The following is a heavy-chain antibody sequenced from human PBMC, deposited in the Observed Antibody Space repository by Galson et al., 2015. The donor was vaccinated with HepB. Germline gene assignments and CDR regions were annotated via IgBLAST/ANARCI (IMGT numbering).Heavy chain of an antibody. J-gene: IGHJ4*02. CDR2: IIPIFGTA. D-gene: IGHD2-2*01. Sequence: SVKVSCKASGGTFSSYAISWVRQAPGQGLEWMGGIIPIFGTANYAQKFQGRVTITADESTSTAYMELSSLRSEDTAAYYCARGRGGYCSSTSCWADFDYWGQGTLVTVSS. CDR1: GGTFSSYA. CDR3: ARGRGGYCSSTSCWADFDY. V-gene: IGHV1-69*13.